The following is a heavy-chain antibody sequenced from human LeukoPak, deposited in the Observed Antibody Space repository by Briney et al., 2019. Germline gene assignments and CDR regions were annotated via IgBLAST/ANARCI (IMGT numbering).Heavy chain of an antibody. D-gene: IGHD3-22*01. CDR2: TYHSGST. CDR3: ACRHDSSGYYYFDY. V-gene: IGHV4-38-2*01. CDR1: GYSISSGYY. Sequence: SXTLSLTCAVSGYSISSGYYWGWIRPPPGKGLEWIGSTYHSGSTYYNPSLKSRVTISVDTSKNQFSLKLSSVTAADTAVYYCACRHDSSGYYYFDYWGQGTLVTVSS. J-gene: IGHJ4*02.